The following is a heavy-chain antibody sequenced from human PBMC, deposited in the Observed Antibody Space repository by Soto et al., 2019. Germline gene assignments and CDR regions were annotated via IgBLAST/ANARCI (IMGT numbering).Heavy chain of an antibody. D-gene: IGHD3-3*01. J-gene: IGHJ5*02. V-gene: IGHV3-23*01. Sequence: EVQLLESGGGLVQPGGSLRLSCAASGFTFSSYAMSWVRQAPGKGLEWVSAISGSGGSTYYADSVKGRFTISRDNSKNPLYLQMNSLGAEDTAVYYCAKDWASRSGYYWSPWIDPWGQGTLVTVSS. CDR1: GFTFSSYA. CDR3: AKDWASRSGYYWSPWIDP. CDR2: ISGSGGST.